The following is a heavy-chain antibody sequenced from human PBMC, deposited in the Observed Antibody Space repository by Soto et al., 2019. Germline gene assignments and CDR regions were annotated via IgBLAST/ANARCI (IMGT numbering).Heavy chain of an antibody. CDR1: GYSFTNFG. Sequence: ASVKVSCTASGYSFTNFGISWVRQATGQGLEWMGWMNPNSGNTGYAQKFQGRVTMTRNTSISTAYMELSSLRSEDTAVYYCAREKGSSGFDPWGQGTLVTVSS. D-gene: IGHD6-6*01. J-gene: IGHJ5*02. CDR3: AREKGSSGFDP. V-gene: IGHV1-8*01. CDR2: MNPNSGNT.